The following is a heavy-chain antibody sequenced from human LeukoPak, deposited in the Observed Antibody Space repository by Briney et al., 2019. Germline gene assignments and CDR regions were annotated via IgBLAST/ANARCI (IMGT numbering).Heavy chain of an antibody. V-gene: IGHV3-21*01. CDR3: ARDQISFTMVRGVIDP. J-gene: IGHJ5*02. CDR2: ISSSSSYI. CDR1: GFTFSSYS. D-gene: IGHD3-10*01. Sequence: GGSLRLSCAASGFTFSSYSMNWVRQAPGKGLEWVSSISSSSSYIYYADSVKGRFTISRDNAMNSLYLQMNSLRAEDTAVYYCARDQISFTMVRGVIDPWGQGTLVTVSS.